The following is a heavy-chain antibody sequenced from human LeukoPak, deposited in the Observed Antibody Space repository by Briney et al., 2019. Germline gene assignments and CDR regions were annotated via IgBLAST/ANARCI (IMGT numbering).Heavy chain of an antibody. J-gene: IGHJ4*02. CDR2: ISYDGSIK. Sequence: GGSLRLSCAASGFTFSSYGMHWVRQAPGKGLEWVAVISYDGSIKYYADSVKGRFTISRDNSKNTLYLQMNSLRAEDTAVYYCAKAALLDLYYFDHWGQGTLVTVSS. V-gene: IGHV3-30*18. D-gene: IGHD1-26*01. CDR1: GFTFSSYG. CDR3: AKAALLDLYYFDH.